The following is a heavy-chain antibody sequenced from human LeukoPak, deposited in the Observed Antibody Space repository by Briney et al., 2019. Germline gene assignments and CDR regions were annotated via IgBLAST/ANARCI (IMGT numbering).Heavy chain of an antibody. Sequence: GGSLRLSCAASGFTFSSYAMTWVRQAPGKGLEWVSGISGSGGSTYYADSVKGRFIISRDNSKNTLYVQMNSLRAEDTAVYYCAKSDYYDSSGYYYGSDYWGQGTLVTVSS. V-gene: IGHV3-23*01. CDR1: GFTFSSYA. CDR3: AKSDYYDSSGYYYGSDY. J-gene: IGHJ4*02. D-gene: IGHD3-22*01. CDR2: ISGSGGST.